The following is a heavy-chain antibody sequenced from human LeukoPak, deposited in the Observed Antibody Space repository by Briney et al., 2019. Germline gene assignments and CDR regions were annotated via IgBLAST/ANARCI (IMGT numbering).Heavy chain of an antibody. D-gene: IGHD3-3*01. V-gene: IGHV3-23*01. CDR3: AKDRSDYTDY. J-gene: IGHJ4*02. Sequence: PGGSPRLSCAASGFTLSSYAMSSVPPAPRKGLEWVSAISGSGGSTYYADSVKGRFTISRDNSKNTLYLQMNSLRAEDTAVYYCAKDRSDYTDYWGQGTLVTVSS. CDR2: ISGSGGST. CDR1: GFTLSSYA.